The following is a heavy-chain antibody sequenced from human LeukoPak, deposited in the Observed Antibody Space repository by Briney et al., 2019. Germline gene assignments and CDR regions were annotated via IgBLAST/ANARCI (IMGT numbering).Heavy chain of an antibody. V-gene: IGHV4-4*07. Sequence: PSETLSLTCNVSGDSIRNYYWSWIRQPAGKGLEWIGRIYSSGSTNYNPSLKSRVTMSEDTSKNQFSLKLSTLTDADTAVYYCARGSSGYYYGWGQGTLVTVSS. CDR3: ARGSSGYYYG. J-gene: IGHJ4*02. CDR2: IYSSGST. CDR1: GDSIRNYY. D-gene: IGHD3-22*01.